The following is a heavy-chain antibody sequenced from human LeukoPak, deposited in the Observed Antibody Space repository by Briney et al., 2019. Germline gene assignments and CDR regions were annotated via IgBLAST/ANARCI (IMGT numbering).Heavy chain of an antibody. V-gene: IGHV3-23*01. J-gene: IGHJ4*02. CDR2: IFGSGGSA. D-gene: IGHD3-22*01. CDR3: GKTTTGYSSGRYPGWPVDY. CDR1: GFTFNSYA. Sequence: GGSLRPSCAASGFTFNSYAMYWVRQAPGKGLEWVSGIFGSGGSAHYADSVKGRFTISRDNSKNTVYLQMDSLRVEDTAVYYCGKTTTGYSSGRYPGWPVDYWGQGTLVTVSS.